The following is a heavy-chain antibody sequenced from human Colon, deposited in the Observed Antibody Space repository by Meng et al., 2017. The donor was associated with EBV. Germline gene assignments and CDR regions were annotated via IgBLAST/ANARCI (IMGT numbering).Heavy chain of an antibody. V-gene: IGHV4-30-4*01. Sequence: VVLEGWGPVMWNPSTTLSCTCPVSGGSINGGDYYWSWIRQPPGKGLEWIGYIYYTGCTYYNPSLKSRVTISMDTSKNQFSLRLSSVTAADTAVYYCARNYYFDYWGQGTLVTVSS. CDR3: ARNYYFDY. CDR2: IYYTGCT. CDR1: GGSINGGDYY. J-gene: IGHJ4*02.